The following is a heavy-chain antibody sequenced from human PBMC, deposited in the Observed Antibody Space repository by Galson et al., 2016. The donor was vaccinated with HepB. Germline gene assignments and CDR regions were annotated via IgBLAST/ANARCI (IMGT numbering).Heavy chain of an antibody. V-gene: IGHV1-2*02. Sequence: SVKVSCKASGYTFTDYYMHWVRQAPGQGLEWMGWINPNSGVTNYAQKFQDRVTMTRDKSISTASMEVYRLRSDDTAVYYCARDRYDILGYMDVWGKGTTVTVSS. D-gene: IGHD3-9*01. J-gene: IGHJ6*03. CDR1: GYTFTDYY. CDR3: ARDRYDILGYMDV. CDR2: INPNSGVT.